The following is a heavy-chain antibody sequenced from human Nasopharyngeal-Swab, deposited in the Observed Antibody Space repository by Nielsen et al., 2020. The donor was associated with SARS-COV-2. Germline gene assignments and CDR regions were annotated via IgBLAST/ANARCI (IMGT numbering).Heavy chain of an antibody. Sequence: GESLKISCKASGYNFATYWIGWVRQMPGEGLRWMGLIYHGDSDTRYSPSLPGQVTISADSSITTAYLQWSSLKAADTAMYYCARLPMRAASGRGAFDIWGQGTMVTVSS. CDR3: ARLPMRAASGRGAFDI. V-gene: IGHV5-51*01. CDR2: IYHGDSDT. J-gene: IGHJ3*02. D-gene: IGHD6-13*01. CDR1: GYNFATYW.